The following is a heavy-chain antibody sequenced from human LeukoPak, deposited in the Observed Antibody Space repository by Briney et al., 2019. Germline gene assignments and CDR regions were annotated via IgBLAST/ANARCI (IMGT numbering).Heavy chain of an antibody. J-gene: IGHJ4*02. CDR2: ISSSGSTI. CDR3: ARSDCSSTSCYTGY. V-gene: IGHV3-11*01. CDR1: GFTFSDYY. D-gene: IGHD2-2*02. Sequence: PGGSLRLSCAASGFTFSDYYMSWIRQAPGKGLEWVSYISSSGSTIYYADSVKGRFTISRDNAKNSLYLQMNSLRAEDTAVYYCARSDCSSTSCYTGYWGQGTLVTVSS.